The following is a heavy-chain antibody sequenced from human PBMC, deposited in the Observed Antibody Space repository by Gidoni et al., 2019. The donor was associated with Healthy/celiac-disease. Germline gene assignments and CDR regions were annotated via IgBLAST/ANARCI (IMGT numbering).Heavy chain of an antibody. CDR3: ARAGDSSTVVVDWYFDL. CDR2: INAGNGNT. Sequence: QVQLVQSGAEVKKPGASVKVSCKASGYTFTSYDMHWVRQAPGQRLEWMGWINAGNGNTKYSQKCQGRVTITRDTSASTAYMELSSLRSEDTAVYYCARAGDSSTVVVDWYFDLWGRGTLVTVSS. J-gene: IGHJ2*01. D-gene: IGHD6-13*01. V-gene: IGHV1-3*01. CDR1: GYTFTSYD.